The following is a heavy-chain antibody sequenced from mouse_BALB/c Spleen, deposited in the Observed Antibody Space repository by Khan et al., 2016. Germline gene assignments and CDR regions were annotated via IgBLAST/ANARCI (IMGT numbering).Heavy chain of an antibody. CDR2: INPDSSTI. J-gene: IGHJ3*01. V-gene: IGHV4-1*02. CDR3: ARAGYYGYRAY. CDR1: GFDFSRYW. Sequence: EVKLLESGGGLVQPGGSLKLSCAASGFDFSRYWMSWVRQAPGKGLEWIGEINPDSSTINYTPSLKDKFIISRDNAKNTLYLQMSKVRSEDTAIYYCARAGYYGYRAYWGQGTRVSVSA. D-gene: IGHD1-1*01.